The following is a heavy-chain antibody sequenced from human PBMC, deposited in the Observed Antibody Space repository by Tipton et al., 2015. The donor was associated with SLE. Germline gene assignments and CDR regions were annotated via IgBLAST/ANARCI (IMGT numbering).Heavy chain of an antibody. D-gene: IGHD2-8*01. V-gene: IGHV4-59*08. CDR2: IHYSGST. Sequence: TLSLTCTVSSGSISSHHWNWIRQPPGKGLEWIGDIHYSGSTNYNPTHKSRVTMSVDTSKNQFSLELRSVTAADTAVYYCARMGSIVLKRFDTWGQGTLVTVSS. CDR3: ARMGSIVLKRFDT. J-gene: IGHJ5*02. CDR1: SGSISSHH.